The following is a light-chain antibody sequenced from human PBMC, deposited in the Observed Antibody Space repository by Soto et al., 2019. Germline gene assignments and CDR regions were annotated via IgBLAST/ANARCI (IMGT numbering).Light chain of an antibody. Sequence: HSVLTQPPSASGSPGQSVTISCTGTSSDVGGYKYVSWYQQHPGKAPKLMIFEVNKRPSVVPDRFSGSKSCNTSSLTVSGLQAEDEADYYCSSYAGINNLGVFGTGTKLTVL. V-gene: IGLV2-8*01. CDR3: SSYAGINNLGV. J-gene: IGLJ1*01. CDR1: SSDVGGYKY. CDR2: EVN.